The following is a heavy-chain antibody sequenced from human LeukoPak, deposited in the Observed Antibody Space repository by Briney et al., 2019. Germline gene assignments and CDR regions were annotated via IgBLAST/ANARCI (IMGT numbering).Heavy chain of an antibody. CDR1: GYTFTSYD. CDR2: MNPNSGNT. CDR3: ARPLGSYYDSSGPGIGDAFDI. D-gene: IGHD3-22*01. V-gene: IGHV1-8*03. Sequence: ASVKVSCKASGYTFTSYDINWVRQATGQGLEWMGWMNPNSGNTGYAQKFQGRVIITRNTSISTAYLQWSSLKASDTAMYYCARPLGSYYDSSGPGIGDAFDIWGQGTMVTVSS. J-gene: IGHJ3*02.